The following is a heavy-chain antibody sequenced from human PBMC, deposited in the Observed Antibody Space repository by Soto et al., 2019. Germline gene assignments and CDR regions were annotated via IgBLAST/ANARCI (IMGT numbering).Heavy chain of an antibody. CDR1: GYTFMTYA. V-gene: IGHV1-3*01. CDR3: PRVRMLWYGELSH. J-gene: IGHJ4*02. CDR2: INPGNGNT. D-gene: IGHD3-10*01. Sequence: QVQLVQSGAEVKKPGASVKISCKTSGYTFMTYALHWVRQAPGQRPEWMGWINPGNGNTEYSQKLQGRVTITRDTSARTVFMEVANMTSEDMAVYYCPRVRMLWYGELSHWGQGTQVIVSA.